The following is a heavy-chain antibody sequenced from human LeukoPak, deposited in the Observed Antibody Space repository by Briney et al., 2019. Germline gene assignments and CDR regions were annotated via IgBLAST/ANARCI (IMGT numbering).Heavy chain of an antibody. CDR3: ARGNTYGVDY. D-gene: IGHD4-17*01. CDR2: ISAYNGNT. J-gene: IGHJ4*02. V-gene: IGHV1-18*01. CDR1: GYTFTSYG. Sequence: ASVKVSCKASGYTFTSYGISWVRQAPGQGLEWMGWISAYNGNTNYAQKFQGRVTITRNTSISTAYMELSSLRSEDTAVYYCARGNTYGVDYWGQGTLVTVSS.